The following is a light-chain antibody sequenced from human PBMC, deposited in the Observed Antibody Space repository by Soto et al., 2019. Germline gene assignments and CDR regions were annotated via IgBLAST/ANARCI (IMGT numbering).Light chain of an antibody. CDR1: SSDVGGYNY. J-gene: IGLJ1*01. CDR2: DVS. CDR3: CSYVGRNTYV. V-gene: IGLV2-11*01. Sequence: QTAPSQPLSASWYPGHLLTISCTGTSSDVGGYNYVSWYQQHPAKATKLIIFDVSKRPSGVPNRFSGSKSGNTASLTISGLRAEDQADYYCCSYVGRNTYVFGTGTKV.